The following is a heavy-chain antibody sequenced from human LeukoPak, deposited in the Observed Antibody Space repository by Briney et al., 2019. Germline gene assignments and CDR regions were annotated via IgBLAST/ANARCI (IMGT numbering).Heavy chain of an antibody. CDR2: INPNSGGT. V-gene: IGHV1-2*02. J-gene: IGHJ5*02. Sequence: ASVKVSCKASGYTFTGYYMHWVRQAPGQGLEWMGWINPNSGGTNYAQKFQGRVTMTRDTSISTAYTELSRLRSDDTAVYYCARTRRDGYNYRWFDPWGQGTLVTVSS. D-gene: IGHD5-24*01. CDR3: ARTRRDGYNYRWFDP. CDR1: GYTFTGYY.